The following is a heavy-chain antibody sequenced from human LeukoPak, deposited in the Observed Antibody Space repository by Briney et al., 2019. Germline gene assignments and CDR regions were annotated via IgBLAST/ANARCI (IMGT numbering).Heavy chain of an antibody. D-gene: IGHD4-17*01. CDR2: INSDGTNT. Sequence: GGSLRLSCAASEFTFSSYWMHWVRQAPGKGLVWVSRINSDGTNTNYADSVKGRFTISRDNAKNTLYLQMNSPRAEDTAVYYCVRWTTVTTGRYFDLWGRGTLVTVSS. J-gene: IGHJ2*01. V-gene: IGHV3-74*01. CDR3: VRWTTVTTGRYFDL. CDR1: EFTFSSYW.